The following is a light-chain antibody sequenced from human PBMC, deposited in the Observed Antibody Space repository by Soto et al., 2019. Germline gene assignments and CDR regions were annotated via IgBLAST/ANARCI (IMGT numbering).Light chain of an antibody. CDR1: QGIANY. CDR3: QKYNRAPRT. Sequence: DIQMTQSPSSLSASVGDRVTITCRACQGIANYLAWYQHKPGKVPNLLIYAASTLQSGVPSRFSGGGSGTDFTLTISSLQPEDVATYYCQKYNRAPRTFGQGTKVEIK. V-gene: IGKV1-27*01. J-gene: IGKJ1*01. CDR2: AAS.